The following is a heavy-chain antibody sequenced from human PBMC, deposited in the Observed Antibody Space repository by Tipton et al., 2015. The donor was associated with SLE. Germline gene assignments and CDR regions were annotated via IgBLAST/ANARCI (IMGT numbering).Heavy chain of an antibody. D-gene: IGHD3-16*02. V-gene: IGHV4-59*11. CDR1: GGSISSHY. Sequence: LRLSCTVSGGSISSHYWSWIRQPPGKGLEWIGYIYYSGSTNYNPSLKSRVTISVDTSKNQFSLKLSSVTAADTAVYYCARGDNYVWGGYRSYYFDYWGQRTLVTVSS. CDR3: ARGDNYVWGGYRSYYFDY. J-gene: IGHJ4*02. CDR2: IYYSGST.